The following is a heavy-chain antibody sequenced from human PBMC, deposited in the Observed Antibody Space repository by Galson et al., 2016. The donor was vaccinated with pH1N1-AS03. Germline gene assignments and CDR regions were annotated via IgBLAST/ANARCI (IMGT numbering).Heavy chain of an antibody. Sequence: SLRLSCAASGITFSSYAMHWVRQAPGKGLEWVAVISYDGSDKYYADSVKGRFTISRDNSKNMLYLQMNSLRADDTAVFYCARDTTAARLLGPVPTWGQGTTVTVSS. J-gene: IGHJ6*02. CDR2: ISYDGSDK. CDR1: GITFSSYA. CDR3: ARDTTAARLLGPVPT. V-gene: IGHV3-30*04. D-gene: IGHD6-6*01.